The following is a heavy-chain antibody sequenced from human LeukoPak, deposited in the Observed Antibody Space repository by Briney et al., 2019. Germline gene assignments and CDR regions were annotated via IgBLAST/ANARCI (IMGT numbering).Heavy chain of an antibody. CDR3: ARDLSVFGVVILTWSFDY. CDR2: IYTSGST. CDR1: GGSISSYY. D-gene: IGHD3-3*01. Sequence: SETLSLTCTVSGGSISSYYWSWIRQPAGKGLEWIGRIYTSGSTNYNPSLKSRVTMSVDTSKNQFSLKLSSVTAADTAVYYCARDLSVFGVVILTWSFDYWGQGTLVTVSS. V-gene: IGHV4-4*07. J-gene: IGHJ4*02.